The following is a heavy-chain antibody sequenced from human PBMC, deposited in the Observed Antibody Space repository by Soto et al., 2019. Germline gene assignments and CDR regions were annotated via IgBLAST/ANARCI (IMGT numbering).Heavy chain of an antibody. CDR1: GFTFSSYA. CDR3: AKDHCSSTSCYTYYYGMDV. CDR2: ISGSGGST. Sequence: GGSLRLSCAASGFTFSSYAMSWVRQAPGKGLEWVSAISGSGGSTYYADSVKGRFTISRDNSKNTLYLQMNSLRAEDTAVYYCAKDHCSSTSCYTYYYGMDVWGQGTTVTVSS. V-gene: IGHV3-23*01. D-gene: IGHD2-2*02. J-gene: IGHJ6*02.